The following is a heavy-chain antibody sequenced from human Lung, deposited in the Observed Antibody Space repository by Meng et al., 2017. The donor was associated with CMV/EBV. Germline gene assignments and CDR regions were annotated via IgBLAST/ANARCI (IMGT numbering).Heavy chain of an antibody. Sequence: GESLKISCAASGFIFSSTWMGWVRQAPGKGLEWVANIKKDGSSIYYADSVRGQFIISRDNAKNSVSLQMNNLGVEDTAVYYCARHGDYSFDYWAQGTLVTVSS. V-gene: IGHV3-7*01. CDR3: ARHGDYSFDY. CDR1: GFIFSSTW. J-gene: IGHJ4*02. D-gene: IGHD4-17*01. CDR2: IKKDGSSI.